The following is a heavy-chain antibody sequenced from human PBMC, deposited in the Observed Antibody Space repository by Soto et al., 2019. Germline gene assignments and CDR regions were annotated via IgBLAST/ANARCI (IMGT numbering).Heavy chain of an antibody. V-gene: IGHV1-24*01. Sequence: ASVKVSCKVSGYTLTELSMHWVRQAPGKGLEWMGGFDPEDGETIYAQKFQGRVTMTEDTSTDTAYMELSSLRSEDTAVYYCETTALAWIQHWDLYGMDVWGQGTTVTVSS. CDR1: GYTLTELS. CDR3: ETTALAWIQHWDLYGMDV. CDR2: FDPEDGET. J-gene: IGHJ6*02. D-gene: IGHD5-18*01.